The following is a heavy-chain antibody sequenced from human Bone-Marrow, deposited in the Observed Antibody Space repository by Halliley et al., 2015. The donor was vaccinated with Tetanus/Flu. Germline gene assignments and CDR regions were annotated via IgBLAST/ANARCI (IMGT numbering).Heavy chain of an antibody. V-gene: IGHV4-31*03. CDR3: ARGTEHCRVISCARSFDY. D-gene: IGHD2-15*01. CDR2: TTYSGST. J-gene: IGHJ4*02. Sequence: TLSLTCTVSSGSITSGDYYWSWIRQHPGQGLEYIAHTTYSGSTNYNPSFKSRVSISVDTSENQFSLRLHSVTAADTAVYYCARGTEHCRVISCARSFDYWGRGTLVTVSS. CDR1: SGSITSGDYY.